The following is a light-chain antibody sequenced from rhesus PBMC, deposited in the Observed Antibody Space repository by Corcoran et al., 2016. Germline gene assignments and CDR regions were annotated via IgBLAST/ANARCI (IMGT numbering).Light chain of an antibody. CDR2: KAS. Sequence: DIQMTQSPSSLSASVGDTVTITCRASQGISSWLAWYQQKPGKAPKLRLYKASSLQSGVPSRFSGSGSGTDFTLTISSLQSEDFATYYCQQYSSRPYSFGQGTKVEIK. CDR3: QQYSSRPYS. V-gene: IGKV1-22*01. J-gene: IGKJ2*01. CDR1: QGISSW.